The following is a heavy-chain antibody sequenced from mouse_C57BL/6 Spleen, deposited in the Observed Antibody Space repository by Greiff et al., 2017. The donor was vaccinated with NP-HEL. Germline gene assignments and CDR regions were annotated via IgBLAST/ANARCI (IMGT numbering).Heavy chain of an antibody. Sequence: QVQLQQPGAELVRPGSSVKLSCKASGYTFTSYWMDWVKQRPGQGLEWIGNIYPSDSETHYNQKFKDKATLTVDKSSSTAYMQLSILTSKDTAVYYCARAYGSSCLDYWGQGTTLTVSS. CDR1: GYTFTSYW. D-gene: IGHD1-1*01. J-gene: IGHJ2*01. CDR2: IYPSDSET. V-gene: IGHV1-61*01. CDR3: ARAYGSSCLDY.